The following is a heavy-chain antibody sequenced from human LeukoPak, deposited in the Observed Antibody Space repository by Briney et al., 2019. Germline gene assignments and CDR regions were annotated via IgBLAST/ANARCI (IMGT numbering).Heavy chain of an antibody. D-gene: IGHD3-22*01. J-gene: IGHJ4*02. CDR1: GYTLTELS. CDR3: ATPVYYYDSSGYYD. V-gene: IGHV1-24*01. Sequence: ASVKVSCKVSGYTLTELSMHWVRQAPAKGLEWMRGFDPEDGETIYAQKFQGRVTMTEDTSTDTAYMELSSLRSEDTAVYYCATPVYYYDSSGYYDWGQGTLVTVSS. CDR2: FDPEDGET.